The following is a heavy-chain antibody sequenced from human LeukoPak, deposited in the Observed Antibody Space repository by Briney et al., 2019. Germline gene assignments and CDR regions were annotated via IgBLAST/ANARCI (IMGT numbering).Heavy chain of an antibody. CDR1: GFTFSSYS. D-gene: IGHD3-3*01. CDR3: ARDWGITIFEPQFDY. Sequence: GGSLRLSCAASGFTFSSYSMNWVRQAPGKGLEWVSSISSSSSYIYYADSVKGRFTISRDNAKNSLYLQMNSLRAEDTAVYYCARDWGITIFEPQFDYWGQGTLVTVSS. J-gene: IGHJ4*02. CDR2: ISSSSSYI. V-gene: IGHV3-21*01.